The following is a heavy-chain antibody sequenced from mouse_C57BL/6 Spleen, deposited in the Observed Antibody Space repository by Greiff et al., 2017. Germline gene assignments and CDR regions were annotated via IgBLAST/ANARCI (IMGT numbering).Heavy chain of an antibody. D-gene: IGHD4-1*01. CDR1: GYTFTDYN. J-gene: IGHJ4*01. CDR2: INPNNGGT. Sequence: EVQLQQSGPELVKPGASVKMSCKASGYTFTDYNMHWVKQSHGKSLEWIGYINPNNGGTSYNQKFKGKATLTVNKSSSTAYMELRSLTSEDSAVYYCARGPLGRGGAMDYWGQGTSVTVSS. V-gene: IGHV1-22*01. CDR3: ARGPLGRGGAMDY.